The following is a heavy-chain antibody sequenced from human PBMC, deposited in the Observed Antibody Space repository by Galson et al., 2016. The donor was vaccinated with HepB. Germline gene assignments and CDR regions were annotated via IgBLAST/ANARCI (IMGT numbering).Heavy chain of an antibody. D-gene: IGHD3-10*01. CDR2: IWYDGSNK. Sequence: SLRLSCEASGFTFSTYAMHWVRQAPGKGLEWVTVIWYDGSNKFYADSVKGRFTISRDNSKNTLFLQINSLRAEDTAVYYCARDRVDGSGSYSAAYWGQGTLVTVSS. CDR3: ARDRVDGSGSYSAAY. J-gene: IGHJ4*02. V-gene: IGHV3-33*01. CDR1: GFTFSTYA.